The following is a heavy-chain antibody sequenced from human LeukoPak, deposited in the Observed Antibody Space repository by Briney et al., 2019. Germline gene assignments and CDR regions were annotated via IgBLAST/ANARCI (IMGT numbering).Heavy chain of an antibody. CDR1: GFTFSSIS. CDR2: ISSSSGAI. D-gene: IGHD2-21*01. J-gene: IGHJ4*02. CDR3: ARDSAYCFDY. V-gene: IGHV3-48*02. Sequence: PGGSLRLSCAASGFTFSSISMNWVRQAPGKGPEWVSYISSSSGAIYYADSVKGRFTISRNNAKNSLYLQMNSLRDEDTAVYFCARDSAYCFDYWGQGALVTVSS.